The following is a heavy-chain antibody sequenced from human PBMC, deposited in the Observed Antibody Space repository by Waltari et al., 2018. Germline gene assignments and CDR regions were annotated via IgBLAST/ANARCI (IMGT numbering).Heavy chain of an antibody. V-gene: IGHV4-34*01. CDR2: INHSGST. Sequence: QVQLQQWGAGLLKPSETLSLTCAVYGGSFSGYYWSWIRQPPGKGLEWIGEINHSGSTNYNPSLESRVTISVDTSKNQFSLKLSSVTAADTAVYYCARGRAPPIARYYRDYWGQGTLVTVSS. J-gene: IGHJ4*02. D-gene: IGHD3-22*01. CDR1: GGSFSGYY. CDR3: ARGRAPPIARYYRDY.